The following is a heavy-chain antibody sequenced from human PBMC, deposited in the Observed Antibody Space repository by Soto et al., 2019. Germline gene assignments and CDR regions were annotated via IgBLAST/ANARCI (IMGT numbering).Heavy chain of an antibody. J-gene: IGHJ6*02. Sequence: QEQLVESGGGVVQPGRPLRLSCAASEFTFSPYPMHWVRQAPGKGLEWVAVISFDGATKYYADSVKGRFAISRDNSMNTLYMQMNNLRTEDTAVYYCAKDQSATSNSYHAMDVWGPWTTVTVSS. CDR3: AKDQSATSNSYHAMDV. CDR2: ISFDGATK. V-gene: IGHV3-30*09. D-gene: IGHD2-8*01. CDR1: EFTFSPYP.